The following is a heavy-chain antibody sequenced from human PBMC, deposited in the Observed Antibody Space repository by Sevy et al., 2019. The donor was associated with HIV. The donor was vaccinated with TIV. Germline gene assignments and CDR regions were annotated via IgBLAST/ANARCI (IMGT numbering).Heavy chain of an antibody. V-gene: IGHV3-23*01. CDR3: AKHQDYYDSSGYYYAIDY. CDR2: ISGSGGST. Sequence: GGSLRLSCAASGFTFSSYAMSWVRQAPGKGLEWVSAISGSGGSTYYADSVKGRFTISRDNSKNTLYLQMNSLRAEDTAVYYCAKHQDYYDSSGYYYAIDYWGQGTLVTVSS. J-gene: IGHJ4*02. CDR1: GFTFSSYA. D-gene: IGHD3-22*01.